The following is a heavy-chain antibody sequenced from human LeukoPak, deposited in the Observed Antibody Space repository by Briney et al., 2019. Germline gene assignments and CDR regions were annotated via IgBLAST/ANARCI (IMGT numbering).Heavy chain of an antibody. Sequence: ASVKVSCKASGGTFSSYAISWVRQAPGQGLEWMGGIIPIFGTANYAQKFQGRVTITADESTSTAYMELSRLRSDDTAVYYCARLYDFWSGYLSYWGQGTLVTVSS. CDR2: IIPIFGTA. D-gene: IGHD3-3*01. J-gene: IGHJ4*02. CDR3: ARLYDFWSGYLSY. CDR1: GGTFSSYA. V-gene: IGHV1-69*13.